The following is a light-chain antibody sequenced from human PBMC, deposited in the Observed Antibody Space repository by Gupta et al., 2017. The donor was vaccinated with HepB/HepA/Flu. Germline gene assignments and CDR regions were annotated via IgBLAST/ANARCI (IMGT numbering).Light chain of an antibody. CDR2: DVI. Sequence: QSALTQPASVSGSPVQSITISCTGTSSDVGGYNYVSWYQHHPGKAPKLMIYDVINRPSGVSNRFSGSKSGNTASLTISGLQAEDEADYYCSSYTSSSVVFGGGTKLTVL. V-gene: IGLV2-14*03. CDR3: SSYTSSSVV. J-gene: IGLJ2*01. CDR1: SSDVGGYNY.